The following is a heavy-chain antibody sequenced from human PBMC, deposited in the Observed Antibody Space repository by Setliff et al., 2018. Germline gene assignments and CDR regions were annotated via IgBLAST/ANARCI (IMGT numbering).Heavy chain of an antibody. V-gene: IGHV1-69*10. CDR3: ARGPSPTVTPSRLIYFYHMDV. Sequence: SVKVSCKESLRDPFNAYGVSWVRQAPGQGLEWMGAIIPVLGMTDYAQKFQGRLTITADQSTTTVYMELSSLRFDDTALYYCARGPSPTVTPSRLIYFYHMDVWGTGTTVTVSS. CDR1: LRDPFNAYG. CDR2: IIPVLGMT. J-gene: IGHJ6*03. D-gene: IGHD4-17*01.